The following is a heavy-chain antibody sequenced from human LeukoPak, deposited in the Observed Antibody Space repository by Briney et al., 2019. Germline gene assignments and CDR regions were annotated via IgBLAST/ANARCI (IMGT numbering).Heavy chain of an antibody. J-gene: IGHJ4*02. CDR3: TRQCTNGVCYTGDY. D-gene: IGHD2-8*01. CDR2: IRSKANSYAT. Sequence: GGSLRLSXAASGFTFSGSAMHWVRQASGKGLEWVGRIRSKANSYATAYAASVKGRFTISRDDSKNTAYLQMNSLKTEDTAVYYCTRQCTNGVCYTGDYWGQGTLVTVSS. V-gene: IGHV3-73*01. CDR1: GFTFSGSA.